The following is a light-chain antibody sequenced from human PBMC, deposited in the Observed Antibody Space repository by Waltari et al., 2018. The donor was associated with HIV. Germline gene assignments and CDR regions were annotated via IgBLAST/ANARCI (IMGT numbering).Light chain of an antibody. CDR2: EVS. Sequence: QSALTQPASVSGSPGQSITISCTGTSSDVGGYNYVSWYQHHPGKAPKRMLSEVSKRPAGVSNRFAGAKSGNTASLTISGLQAEDEADYYCSSYSSSITLYVVFGGGTKLTVL. CDR3: SSYSSSITLYVV. J-gene: IGLJ2*01. CDR1: SSDVGGYNY. V-gene: IGLV2-14*01.